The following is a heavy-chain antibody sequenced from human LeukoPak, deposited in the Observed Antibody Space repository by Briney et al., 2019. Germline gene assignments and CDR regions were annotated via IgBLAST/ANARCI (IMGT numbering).Heavy chain of an antibody. J-gene: IGHJ4*02. V-gene: IGHV4-59*08. Sequence: SETLSLTCTVSGDSISPYFWSFIRQAPGKGLEWIAYISYSGSTNYNPSLNSRVTISVDTSKNQFSLKVTSVTAADTAVYYCARHSREIDCPFDYWGQGTLVTVSS. CDR3: ARHSREIDCPFDY. D-gene: IGHD2-21*02. CDR2: ISYSGST. CDR1: GDSISPYF.